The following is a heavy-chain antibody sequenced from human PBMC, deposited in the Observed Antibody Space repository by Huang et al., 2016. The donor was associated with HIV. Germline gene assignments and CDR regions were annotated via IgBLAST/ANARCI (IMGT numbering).Heavy chain of an antibody. CDR3: AREVVSATGYYYYGMDV. D-gene: IGHD2-15*01. CDR1: GYTFTGYY. V-gene: IGHV1-2*02. J-gene: IGHJ6*02. Sequence: QVQLVQSGAEVKKPGASVKVSCKASGYTFTGYYMHWVGQAPGQGLEWMGWINPKSGGTNYAQKFQGRVTMTRDTSISTAYMELSRLRSDDTAVYYCAREVVSATGYYYYGMDVWGQGTTVTVSS. CDR2: INPKSGGT.